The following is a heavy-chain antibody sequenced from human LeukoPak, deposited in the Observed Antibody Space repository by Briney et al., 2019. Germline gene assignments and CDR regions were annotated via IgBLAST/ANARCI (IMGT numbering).Heavy chain of an antibody. V-gene: IGHV1-24*01. CDR2: FDPEDGEI. CDR1: GYTLTELS. J-gene: IGHJ5*02. D-gene: IGHD6-19*01. Sequence: ASVKVSCKVSGYTLTELSMHWVRQAPGKGLEWLGGFDPEDGEIIDAQKFQGRVTMTEDTSTGTAYMELSSLRSDDTAVYYCARPASSGWEYNWFDPWGQGTLVTVSS. CDR3: ARPASSGWEYNWFDP.